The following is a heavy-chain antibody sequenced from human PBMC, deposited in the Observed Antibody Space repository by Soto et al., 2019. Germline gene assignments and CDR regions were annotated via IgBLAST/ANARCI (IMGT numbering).Heavy chain of an antibody. CDR2: IFSDNER. D-gene: IGHD4-17*01. V-gene: IGHV2-26*01. CDR1: GFSLTTGKMG. Sequence: SGPTLVNPTETLTLTCTVSGFSLTTGKMGVSWIRQPPGKALEWLAHIFSDNERSYSTSLQGRLTISKDTSGSQVVLSMTNVDPVDTATYYCARMNVDSYQFYYAMDVWGQGTTVTVSS. J-gene: IGHJ6*02. CDR3: ARMNVDSYQFYYAMDV.